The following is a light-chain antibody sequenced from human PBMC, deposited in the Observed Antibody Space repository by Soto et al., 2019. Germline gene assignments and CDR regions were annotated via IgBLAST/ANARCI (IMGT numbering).Light chain of an antibody. CDR1: QTISSY. V-gene: IGKV1-39*01. Sequence: DIQMTQSPSSLSASVGDRVSITCRASQTISSYLNWFQQKPGEAPNLLIYTASTLQSGVPSRFSGSGSGTDFTLTISNLQPEDFATYYCQQGYDTPLTFGQGTRLEI. CDR2: TAS. CDR3: QQGYDTPLT. J-gene: IGKJ5*01.